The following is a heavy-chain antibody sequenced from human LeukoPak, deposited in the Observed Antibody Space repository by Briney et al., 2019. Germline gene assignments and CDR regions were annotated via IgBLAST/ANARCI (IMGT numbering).Heavy chain of an antibody. J-gene: IGHJ5*02. CDR2: TYYRSEWHT. Sequence: SQTLSLTCAVSGDSVSNKNAAWNWIRQSPSRGLEWLGRTYYRSEWHTDYAFSVKGRITIDADTSKNQFSLQLGYVTPEDTAVYYCASGWALSWGQGTLVTVSS. CDR1: GDSVSNKNAA. D-gene: IGHD1-26*01. V-gene: IGHV6-1*01. CDR3: ASGWALS.